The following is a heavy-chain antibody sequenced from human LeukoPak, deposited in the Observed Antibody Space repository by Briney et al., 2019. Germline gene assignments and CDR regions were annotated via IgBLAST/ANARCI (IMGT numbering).Heavy chain of an antibody. CDR3: ARRYSSSSPLVY. D-gene: IGHD6-6*01. V-gene: IGHV4-39*01. CDR2: IYYSGSI. CDR1: GGSISSSIYY. Sequence: SETLSLTCTVSGGSISSSIYYWGWIRQPPGKGLEWIGSIYYSGSIYYNPSLKSRVTISVDTSKNQFSLKLSSVTAADTAVYYCARRYSSSSPLVYWGQGTLVTVSS. J-gene: IGHJ4*02.